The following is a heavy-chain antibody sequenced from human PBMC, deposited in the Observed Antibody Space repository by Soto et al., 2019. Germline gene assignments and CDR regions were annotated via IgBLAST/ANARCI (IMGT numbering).Heavy chain of an antibody. J-gene: IGHJ4*02. V-gene: IGHV3-30*18. CDR1: GFTFSSYG. Sequence: QVQLVESGGGVVQPGRSLRLSCAASGFTFSSYGMHWLRQAPGKGLEWVAVISYDGSNKYYADSVKGRFTISRDNSKNTLYLQMNSLRAEDTAVYYCAKNGQVATVLIDYWGQGTLVTVSS. CDR3: AKNGQVATVLIDY. CDR2: ISYDGSNK. D-gene: IGHD5-12*01.